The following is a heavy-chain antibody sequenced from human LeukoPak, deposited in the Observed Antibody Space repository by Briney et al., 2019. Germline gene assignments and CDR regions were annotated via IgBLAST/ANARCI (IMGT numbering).Heavy chain of an antibody. Sequence: GGSLRLSCAASGFSFDDYAMHWVRQAPGKGLEWVSGISWNSGNIGYADSVKGRFTISRDNAKNSLNLQMNSLRAEDTAVYYCARGPSHSSCYYYYFDYWGQGTLVTVSS. CDR1: GFSFDDYA. V-gene: IGHV3-9*01. J-gene: IGHJ4*02. CDR2: ISWNSGNI. D-gene: IGHD3-22*01. CDR3: ARGPSHSSCYYYYFDY.